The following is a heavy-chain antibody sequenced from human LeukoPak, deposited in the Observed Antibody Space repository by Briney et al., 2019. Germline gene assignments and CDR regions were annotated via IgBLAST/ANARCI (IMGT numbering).Heavy chain of an antibody. V-gene: IGHV3-23*01. Sequence: GGSLRLSCAASGFTFSRLAMTWVRQAPGKGLEWVSTISASGPYYADAVRGRFTISRDNSRNTLSLQMDSLRAEDTAVYYCAKDHLWELLVFDYWGQGTLVTVSS. J-gene: IGHJ4*02. CDR3: AKDHLWELLVFDY. CDR2: ISASGP. CDR1: GFTFSRLA. D-gene: IGHD1-26*01.